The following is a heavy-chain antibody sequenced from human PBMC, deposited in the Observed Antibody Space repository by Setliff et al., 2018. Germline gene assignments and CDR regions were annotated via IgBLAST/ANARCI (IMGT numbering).Heavy chain of an antibody. CDR3: ARDSTILGATDH. CDR1: GGSLNSGSYY. CDR2: LHTSGST. J-gene: IGHJ5*02. V-gene: IGHV4-61*02. D-gene: IGHD1-26*01. Sequence: SETLSLTCAVSGGSLNSGSYYWSWIRQSTERGLEWLGRLHTSGSTTYSPALNSRVTISVDTSTNQFSLRLTPLTAADTAVYFCARDSTILGATDHWGQGTLVTVSS.